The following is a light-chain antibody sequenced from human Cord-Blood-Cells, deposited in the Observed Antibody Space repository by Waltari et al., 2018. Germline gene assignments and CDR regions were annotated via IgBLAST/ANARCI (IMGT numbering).Light chain of an antibody. V-gene: IGKV1-39*01. CDR2: AAS. CDR1: QSISSY. Sequence: DIQLLQSPSSQSASVGDRVTITCRASQSISSYLNWYQQKPGKAPKLLIYAASSLQSGVPSRFSGSGSGTDFTLTISRLQPEDFATYYCQQSYSTPPTFGQGTKVEIK. CDR3: QQSYSTPPT. J-gene: IGKJ1*01.